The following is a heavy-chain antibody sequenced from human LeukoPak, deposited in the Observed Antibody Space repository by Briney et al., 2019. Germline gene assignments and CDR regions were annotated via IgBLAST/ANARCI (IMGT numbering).Heavy chain of an antibody. CDR3: AIRYSSSYYGP. CDR2: MNPNSGNT. CDR1: GYTFTSYD. J-gene: IGHJ5*02. V-gene: IGHV1-8*03. D-gene: IGHD6-13*01. Sequence: ASVTVSCKASGYTFTSYDINWVRQATGQGLEWMGWMNPNSGNTGYAQKFQGRVTITRNTSISTAYMELSSLRSEDTAVYYCAIRYSSSYYGPWGQGTLVTVSS.